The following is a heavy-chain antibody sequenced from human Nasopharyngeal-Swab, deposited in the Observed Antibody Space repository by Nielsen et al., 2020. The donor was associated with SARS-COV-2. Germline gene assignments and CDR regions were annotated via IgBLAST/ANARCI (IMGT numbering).Heavy chain of an antibody. CDR2: MYHSGST. CDR3: ARDGSAAGAMSAFDI. Sequence: SETLSLTCTVSGGSVSSANWWSWVRQPPGKGLEWLGDMYHSGSTAYNPSLKSRVTISVDKSKNQLSLKVFSVTAADTGVYYCARDGSAAGAMSAFDIWGQGTMVTVSS. V-gene: IGHV4-4*02. D-gene: IGHD6-13*01. J-gene: IGHJ3*02. CDR1: GGSVSSANW.